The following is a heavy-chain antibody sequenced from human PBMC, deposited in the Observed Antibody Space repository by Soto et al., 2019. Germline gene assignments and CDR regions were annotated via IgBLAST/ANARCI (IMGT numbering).Heavy chain of an antibody. D-gene: IGHD3-16*01. J-gene: IGHJ5*02. Sequence: QVQLQESGPGLVKPSETLSLTCTVSGGSISSYYWSWIRQPPGKGLEWIGYIYYSGSTNYNTALKSRVTISVDTSKNQFSLKLSSVTAADTAVYYCARALFGRSTWFDPWGQGTLVTVSS. CDR1: GGSISSYY. CDR3: ARALFGRSTWFDP. CDR2: IYYSGST. V-gene: IGHV4-59*01.